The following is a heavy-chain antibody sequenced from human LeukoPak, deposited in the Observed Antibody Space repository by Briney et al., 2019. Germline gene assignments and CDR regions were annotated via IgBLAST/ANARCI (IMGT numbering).Heavy chain of an antibody. CDR3: AKIGVSGSYWDFDS. J-gene: IGHJ4*02. CDR1: GYTFTDYF. CDR2: IDPRDGGT. D-gene: IGHD1-26*01. Sequence: ASVKVSCKASGYTFTDYFTHWVRQAPGQGLEWMGWIDPRDGGTKYAQKFQGRVTMTRDTSISTAYMELSSLRSDDTAIYYCAKIGVSGSYWDFDSWGQGTLVTDSS. V-gene: IGHV1-2*02.